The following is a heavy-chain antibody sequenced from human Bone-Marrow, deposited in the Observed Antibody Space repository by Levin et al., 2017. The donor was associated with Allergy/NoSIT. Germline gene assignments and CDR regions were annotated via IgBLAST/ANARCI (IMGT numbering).Heavy chain of an antibody. CDR2: IWYDGSNK. D-gene: IGHD5-18*01. V-gene: IGHV3-33*01. Sequence: GESLKISCAASGFTFSSYGMHWVRQAPGKGLEWVAVIWYDGSNKYYADSVKGRFTISRDNSKNTLYLQMNSLRAEDTAVYYCARGYSYTFDYWGQGTLVTVSS. CDR1: GFTFSSYG. CDR3: ARGYSYTFDY. J-gene: IGHJ4*02.